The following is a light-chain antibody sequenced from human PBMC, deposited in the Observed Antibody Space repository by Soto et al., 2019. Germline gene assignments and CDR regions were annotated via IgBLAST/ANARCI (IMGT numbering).Light chain of an antibody. CDR1: SSNIGSNT. CDR3: AAWDDSLNGQV. CDR2: SNN. Sequence: QAVVTQPPSASGTPGQRVTISCSGSSSNIGSNTVNWYQQLPGAAPKLLIYSNNQRPSGVPDRFSGSKSGTSASLAIRGLQSEDEADYYCAAWDDSLNGQVFGTGTKLTVL. J-gene: IGLJ1*01. V-gene: IGLV1-44*01.